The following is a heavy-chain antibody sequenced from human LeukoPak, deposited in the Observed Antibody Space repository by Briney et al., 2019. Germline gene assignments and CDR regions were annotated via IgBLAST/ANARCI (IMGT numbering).Heavy chain of an antibody. CDR1: GYTFTSYY. V-gene: IGHV1-46*01. D-gene: IGHD6-19*01. J-gene: IGHJ3*02. Sequence: ASVKVPCKASGYTFTSYYIHWVRQAPGQGLEWMGMINPSGGGTSYAQKFQGRVTMTRDASTSTVYVELSSLRSEDTAVYYCARRVAVARRDAFDIWGQGTMVTVSS. CDR3: ARRVAVARRDAFDI. CDR2: INPSGGGT.